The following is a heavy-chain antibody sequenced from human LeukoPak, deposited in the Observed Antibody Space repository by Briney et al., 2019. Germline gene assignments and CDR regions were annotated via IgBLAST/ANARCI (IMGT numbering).Heavy chain of an antibody. V-gene: IGHV3-74*01. Sequence: PGGSLRLSCAASGFTLSGYWMHWVRQAPGKGLVWVSRTNNDGTSTIYADSVKGRFTISRDNAKNTLYLQMNSLRAEDTAIYYCARDQSGTTLDYWGQGTLVTVSS. CDR2: TNNDGTST. CDR3: ARDQSGTTLDY. CDR1: GFTLSGYW. J-gene: IGHJ4*02. D-gene: IGHD1-1*01.